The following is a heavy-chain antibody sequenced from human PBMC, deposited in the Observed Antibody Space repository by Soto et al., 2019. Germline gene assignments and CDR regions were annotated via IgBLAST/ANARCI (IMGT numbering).Heavy chain of an antibody. CDR2: IYYSGST. Sequence: SETLSLTCTVSGGSIRSYYWSWIRQPPGKGLEWIGFIYYSGSTNYNPSLKSRVTISVDTSKNQLSLKVNSVTAADTAVYYCARHVNIAVAGTGFDYWGQGTPVTVSS. J-gene: IGHJ4*02. V-gene: IGHV4-59*08. CDR3: ARHVNIAVAGTGFDY. D-gene: IGHD6-19*01. CDR1: GGSIRSYY.